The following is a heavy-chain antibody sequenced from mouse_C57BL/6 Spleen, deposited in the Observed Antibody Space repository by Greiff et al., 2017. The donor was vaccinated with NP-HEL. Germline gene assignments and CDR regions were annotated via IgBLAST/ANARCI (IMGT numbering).Heavy chain of an antibody. J-gene: IGHJ1*03. CDR2: INPNYGTT. D-gene: IGHD1-1*01. CDR3: ARWPLTTVVAKGFDV. CDR1: GYSFTDYN. V-gene: IGHV1-39*01. Sequence: VQLKESGPELVKPGASVRISCKASGYSFTDYNMNWVKQSNGKSLEWIGVINPNYGTTSYNQKFKGKATLTVDQSSSTAYMQLNSLTSENSAVYYCARWPLTTVVAKGFDVWGTGTTVTVSS.